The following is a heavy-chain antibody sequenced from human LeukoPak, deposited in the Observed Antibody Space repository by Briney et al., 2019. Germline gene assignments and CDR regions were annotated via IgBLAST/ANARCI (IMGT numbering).Heavy chain of an antibody. Sequence: GRSLRLSCAASGFTFDDYAMHWVRQAQGKGLEWVSGISWNSGSIGYADSVKGRFTISRDNAKNSLYLQMNSLRAEDTALYYCAKGYRGGFWSGYYFDYWGQGTLVTVSS. V-gene: IGHV3-9*01. J-gene: IGHJ4*02. D-gene: IGHD3-3*01. CDR2: ISWNSGSI. CDR1: GFTFDDYA. CDR3: AKGYRGGFWSGYYFDY.